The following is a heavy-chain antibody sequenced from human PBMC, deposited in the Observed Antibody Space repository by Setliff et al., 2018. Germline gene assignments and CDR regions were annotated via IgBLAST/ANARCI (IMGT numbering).Heavy chain of an antibody. CDR2: IYSSGST. CDR1: GGSISSYY. CDR3: ARGVNYYYYYMDV. Sequence: PSETLSLTCTVSGGSISSYYWSWIRQPAGKGLEWIGRIYSSGSTNFNPSLKSRVTMSMDTSKNQFSLKLSSVTAADTAIYYCARGVNYYYYYMDVWGKGTTVTVSS. D-gene: IGHD3-3*01. J-gene: IGHJ6*03. V-gene: IGHV4-4*07.